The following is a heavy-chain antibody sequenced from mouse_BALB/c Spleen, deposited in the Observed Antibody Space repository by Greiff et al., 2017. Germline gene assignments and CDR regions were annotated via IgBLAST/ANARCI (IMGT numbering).Heavy chain of an antibody. D-gene: IGHD3-3*01. CDR2: IDPANGNT. CDR1: GFNIKDTY. V-gene: IGHV14-3*02. CDR3: ARNGGRDWYFDV. Sequence: EVQLQQSGAELVKPGASVKLSCTASGFNIKDTYMHWVKQRPEQGLEWIGRIDPANGNTKYDPKFQGKATITADTSSNTAYLQLSSLTSEDTAVYYCARNGGRDWYFDVWGAGTTVTVSS. J-gene: IGHJ1*01.